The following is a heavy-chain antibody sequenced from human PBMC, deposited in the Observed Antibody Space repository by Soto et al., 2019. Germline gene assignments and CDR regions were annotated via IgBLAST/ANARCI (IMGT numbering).Heavy chain of an antibody. D-gene: IGHD2-15*01. V-gene: IGHV4-30-4*01. Sequence: PSETLSLTCTVAGGSMTRSGDYYWSWIRQPPGRGLEWIGYIYYSGSTYYNPSLKSRVTISVDTSKNQFSLKLSSVTAADTAVYYCARDRVVAATYYYYYGMDVWGQGTTVTVSS. CDR3: ARDRVVAATYYYYYGMDV. CDR1: GGSMTRSGDYY. J-gene: IGHJ6*02. CDR2: IYYSGST.